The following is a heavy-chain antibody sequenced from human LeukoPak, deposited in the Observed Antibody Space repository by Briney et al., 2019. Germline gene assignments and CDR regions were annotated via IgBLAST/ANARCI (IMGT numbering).Heavy chain of an antibody. Sequence: GGSLRLSCAASGFTFSNSAMSWVRQAPGKGLEWVSALTGSGGGTYYADSVKGRFTISRDNSKNTMYLQMNSLRAEDTAVYYCAKEAVEYFDYWGQGNLVTVSS. CDR3: AKEAVEYFDY. V-gene: IGHV3-23*01. CDR2: LTGSGGGT. J-gene: IGHJ4*02. CDR1: GFTFSNSA.